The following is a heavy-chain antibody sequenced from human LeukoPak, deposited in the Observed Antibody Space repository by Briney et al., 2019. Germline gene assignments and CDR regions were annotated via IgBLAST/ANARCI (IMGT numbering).Heavy chain of an antibody. CDR2: INSDGSST. CDR3: ARDYAPPIYDSSGYMLQVYNWFDP. Sequence: GGSLRLSCAASGFTFSSYWMHWVRQAPGKGLVWVSRINSDGSSTSYADSVKGRFTISRDNAKNTLYLQMNSLRAEDTAVYYCARDYAPPIYDSSGYMLQVYNWFDPWGQGTLVTVSS. CDR1: GFTFSSYW. D-gene: IGHD3-22*01. J-gene: IGHJ5*02. V-gene: IGHV3-74*01.